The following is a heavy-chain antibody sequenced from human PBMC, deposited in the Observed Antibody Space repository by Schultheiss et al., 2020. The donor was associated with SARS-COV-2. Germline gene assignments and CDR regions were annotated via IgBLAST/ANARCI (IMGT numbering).Heavy chain of an antibody. V-gene: IGHV3-23*01. CDR1: GFTFSSYA. CDR2: ISGSGGST. J-gene: IGHJ6*02. CDR3: ARPVVPAAISSPDYGMDV. D-gene: IGHD2-2*02. Sequence: GGSLRLSCAASGFTFSSYAMSWVRQAPGKGLEWVSAISGSGGSTYYADSVKGRFTISRDNAKNSLYLQMNSLRYEDTAVYYCARPVVPAAISSPDYGMDVWGQGTTVTVSS.